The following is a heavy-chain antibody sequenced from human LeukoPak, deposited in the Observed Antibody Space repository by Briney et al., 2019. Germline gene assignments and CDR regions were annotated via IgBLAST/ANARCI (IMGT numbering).Heavy chain of an antibody. Sequence: GGSLRLSCAASGFTFSSYAMHWVRQAPGKGLEWVAVISYDGSNKYYADSVKGRSTISRDNSKNTLYLQMNSLRAEDTAVYYCARDYDGDYLDYYYYGMDVWGQGTTVTVSS. J-gene: IGHJ6*02. CDR3: ARDYDGDYLDYYYYGMDV. CDR1: GFTFSSYA. D-gene: IGHD4-17*01. V-gene: IGHV3-30*04. CDR2: ISYDGSNK.